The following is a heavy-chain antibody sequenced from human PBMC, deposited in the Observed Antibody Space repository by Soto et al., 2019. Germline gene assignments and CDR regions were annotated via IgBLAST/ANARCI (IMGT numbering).Heavy chain of an antibody. V-gene: IGHV4-59*01. J-gene: IGHJ5*02. CDR3: AGKGNGFDP. CDR2: IFFTGST. CDR1: GGSISSSY. Sequence: SETLCLSCTVSGGSISSSYWSWLRQPPGKGLEWIGYIFFTGSTNYNPSLKSRVTISVDTSKNQFSLRLTSVTAADTAVNYCAGKGNGFDPWGQGTLVTVSS.